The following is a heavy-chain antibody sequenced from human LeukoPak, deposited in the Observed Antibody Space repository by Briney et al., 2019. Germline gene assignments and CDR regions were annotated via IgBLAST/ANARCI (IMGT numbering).Heavy chain of an antibody. Sequence: SETLSLTCTVSSGSFSSSSYFCGWIRQSPGMGLEWIATINYSGTTYYNPSLKSRVTTSVDTSRNQFSLTLTSVTAADTAVYYCARLRGGVQLWGDWGQGALVTVSS. D-gene: IGHD3-10*01. J-gene: IGHJ4*01. CDR3: ARLRGGVQLWGD. CDR1: SGSFSSSSYF. V-gene: IGHV4-39*01. CDR2: INYSGTT.